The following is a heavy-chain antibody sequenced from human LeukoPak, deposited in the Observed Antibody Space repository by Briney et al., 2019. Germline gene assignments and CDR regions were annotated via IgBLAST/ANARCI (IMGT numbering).Heavy chain of an antibody. CDR2: FKRDGSNT. J-gene: IGHJ6*02. CDR1: GFIFSNYD. CDR3: GSSAAGTYAMDV. Sequence: GGSLRLSCVGSGFIFSNYDIHWVRQAPGKGLVWVSRFKRDGSNTTYADSVKGRFTISRDSAKNTVYLQMNSLRVEDTAVYHCGSSAAGTYAMDVWGQGTTVTVSS. V-gene: IGHV3-74*03. D-gene: IGHD3-10*01.